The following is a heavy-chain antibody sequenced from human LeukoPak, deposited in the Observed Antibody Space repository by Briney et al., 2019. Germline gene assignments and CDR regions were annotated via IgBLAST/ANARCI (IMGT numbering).Heavy chain of an antibody. D-gene: IGHD5-18*01. CDR1: GFTFNTNA. CDR3: AKNVDTLMVALYYGLDV. CDR2: IGGSGSST. V-gene: IGHV3-23*01. J-gene: IGHJ6*02. Sequence: GGSLRVSCAASGFTFNTNAMTWVRQAPGKGLEWVSAIGGSGSSTFYADSLKGRFTISRDNSKNTLYLRMDSLRAEDTAIYYCAKNVDTLMVALYYGLDVWGQGTTVTVSS.